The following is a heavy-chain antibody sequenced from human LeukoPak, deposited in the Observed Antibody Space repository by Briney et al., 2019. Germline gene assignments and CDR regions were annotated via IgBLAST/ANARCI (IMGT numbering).Heavy chain of an antibody. CDR2: INPSSGST. V-gene: IGHV1-46*01. J-gene: IGHJ6*02. D-gene: IGHD3-3*01. CDR3: ARAIPYYDFWRRTEPYGMDV. CDR1: GYTFTSYY. Sequence: ASVKVSCKASGYTFTSYYMHWVRQAPGQGLEWMGTINPSSGSTTYAQKFQGRVTVTRDTSTSTVYMELSSLRSEDTAVYYCARAIPYYDFWRRTEPYGMDVWGQGTTVTASS.